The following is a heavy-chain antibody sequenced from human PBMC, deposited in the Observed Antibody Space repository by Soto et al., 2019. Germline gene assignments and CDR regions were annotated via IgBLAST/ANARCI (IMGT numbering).Heavy chain of an antibody. CDR2: ISISSSDR. CDR3: AKDRTVAARNFDY. V-gene: IGHV3-21*04. J-gene: IGHJ4*02. Sequence: GGSLRLSCAASGFTLRTYTMNWVRQAPGKGLEWVSSISISSSDRYYADSVRGRFTISRDNAKDTLYLQMNSLRAEDSAVYYCAKDRTVAARNFDYWGQGTQVTAPQ. D-gene: IGHD6-6*01. CDR1: GFTLRTYT.